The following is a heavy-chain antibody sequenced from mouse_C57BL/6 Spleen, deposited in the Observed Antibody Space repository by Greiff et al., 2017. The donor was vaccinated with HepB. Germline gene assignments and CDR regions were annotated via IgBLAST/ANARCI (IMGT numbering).Heavy chain of an antibody. V-gene: IGHV2-2*01. CDR3: ARANYGSGYWYFDV. CDR2: IWSGGST. J-gene: IGHJ1*03. Sequence: QVQLQQSGPGLVQPSQSLSITCTVSGFSLTSYGVHWVRQSPGKGLEWLGVIWSGGSTDYNAAFISRLSISKDNSKSQVFFKMNSLQADDTAIYYCARANYGSGYWYFDVWGTGTTVTVSS. D-gene: IGHD1-1*01. CDR1: GFSLTSYG.